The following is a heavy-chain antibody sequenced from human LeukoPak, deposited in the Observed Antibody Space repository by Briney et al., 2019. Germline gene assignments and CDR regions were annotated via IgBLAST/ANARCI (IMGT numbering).Heavy chain of an antibody. V-gene: IGHV4-39*01. D-gene: IGHD6-13*01. Sequence: SETLSLTCTVSGGSISISNYYWGWIRQPPGKGLEWIGTIYYSGSTYYNPSLKSRVTISVDTSKNQFSLKLSSVTAADTAVYYCARQAESGSWDSWYWFFDYWGQGTLVTVSS. CDR1: GGSISISNYY. J-gene: IGHJ4*02. CDR3: ARQAESGSWDSWYWFFDY. CDR2: IYYSGST.